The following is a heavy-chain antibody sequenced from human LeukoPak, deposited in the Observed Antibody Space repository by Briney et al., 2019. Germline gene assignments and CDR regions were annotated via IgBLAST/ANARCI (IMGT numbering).Heavy chain of an antibody. CDR2: VHYSGST. J-gene: IGHJ4*02. CDR1: GGSVSSGSYY. V-gene: IGHV4-61*01. D-gene: IGHD6-13*01. Sequence: PSETLSLTCTVSGGSVSSGSYYWSWIRQPPGKGLEWIGYVHYSGSTRYNPSLKSRVTISVDTSKNQFSLRLSSVTAADTAVYYCAKLSGAAGTSYFDDWGRGTLVTVSS. CDR3: AKLSGAAGTSYFDD.